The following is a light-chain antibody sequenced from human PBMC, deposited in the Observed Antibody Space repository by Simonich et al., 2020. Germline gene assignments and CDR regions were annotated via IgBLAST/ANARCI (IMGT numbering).Light chain of an antibody. CDR2: AAS. Sequence: DIQMTQSPSAMSASVGDRDTITCRASQGSSNYLAWFQQKAGKVPKRLIYAASSLPSGVTSRFSGSGSGTEFTLTISSLQPEDFATYYCLQHNSYPYTFGQGTKLEIK. CDR3: LQHNSYPYT. V-gene: IGKV1-17*03. CDR1: QGSSNY. J-gene: IGKJ2*01.